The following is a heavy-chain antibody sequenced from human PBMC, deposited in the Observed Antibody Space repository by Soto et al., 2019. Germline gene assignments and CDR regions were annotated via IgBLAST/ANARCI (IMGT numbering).Heavy chain of an antibody. J-gene: IGHJ5*02. Sequence: GASVKVSCKASGYTLTELSIHWVRQAPGKGLEWMGGFDPEDGETIYAQKVQGRVTMTEDTSTDTAYMELSSLRSEDTAVYYCATLLDYDILTGPEFDPWGQGTLVTVSS. CDR3: ATLLDYDILTGPEFDP. CDR2: FDPEDGET. V-gene: IGHV1-24*01. D-gene: IGHD3-9*01. CDR1: GYTLTELS.